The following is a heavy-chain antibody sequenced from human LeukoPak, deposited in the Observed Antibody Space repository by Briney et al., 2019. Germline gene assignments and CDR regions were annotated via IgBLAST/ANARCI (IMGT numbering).Heavy chain of an antibody. D-gene: IGHD1-26*01. J-gene: IGHJ6*04. CDR2: ITGSGGST. V-gene: IGHV3-23*01. CDR3: AKDLGPLYSGRSG. Sequence: GGSLRLSCAASGFTFSSYAMSWVRQAPGKGLEWVSAITGSGGSTYYADSVKGRFTISRDNSKNTLYLQMNSLRAEDTAVFYCAKDLGPLYSGRSGWGKGTTVTVSS. CDR1: GFTFSSYA.